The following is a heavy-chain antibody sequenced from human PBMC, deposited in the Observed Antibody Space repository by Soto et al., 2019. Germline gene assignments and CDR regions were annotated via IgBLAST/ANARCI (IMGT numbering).Heavy chain of an antibody. CDR3: ARVNWNLGYYGMDV. J-gene: IGHJ6*02. V-gene: IGHV6-1*01. Sequence: SQTLSLTCALSGDSVSSNSDAWNWIRQSPSRGLEWLGRTYYRSKWYNDYAVSVKSRITINPDTSKNQFSLQLNSVTPDDTAVYYCARVNWNLGYYGMDVWGQGTTVTVSS. CDR2: TYYRSKWYN. CDR1: GDSVSSNSDA. D-gene: IGHD1-7*01.